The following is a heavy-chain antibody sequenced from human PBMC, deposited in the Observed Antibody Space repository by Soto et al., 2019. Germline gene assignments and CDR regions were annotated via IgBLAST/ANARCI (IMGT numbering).Heavy chain of an antibody. CDR1: GGSISSGGYY. Sequence: QVQLQESGPGLVKPSQTLSLTCTVSGGSISSGGYYWNWIRQHPGKSLEWIGYIYYIGSTYYNLSLKIRVTISLDTSKIQLSLELSPVSAAETAVYYCARSVFPWRQGTLVTFSS. J-gene: IGHJ5*02. CDR3: ARSVFP. CDR2: IYYIGST. V-gene: IGHV4-31*03.